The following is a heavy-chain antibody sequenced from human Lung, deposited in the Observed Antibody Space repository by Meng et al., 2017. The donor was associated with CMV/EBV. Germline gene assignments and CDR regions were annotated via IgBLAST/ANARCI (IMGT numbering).Heavy chain of an antibody. J-gene: IGHJ4*02. CDR3: ARGFWNPYYEDTHDF. CDR1: GVTFSRYW. V-gene: IGHV3-7*04. D-gene: IGHD3-3*01. CDR2: INQDESEK. Sequence: LTXXASGVTFSRYWMSWVRQAPGKGLEWVANINQDESEKYYVDSVKGRFTISRDNAKNTLYLQMNSLRAEETAVFYCARGFWNPYYEDTHDFWGQGIXVTVSS.